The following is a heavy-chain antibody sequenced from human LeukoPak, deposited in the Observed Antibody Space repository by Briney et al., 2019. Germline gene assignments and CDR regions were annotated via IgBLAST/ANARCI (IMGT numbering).Heavy chain of an antibody. V-gene: IGHV6-1*01. CDR1: GDNVSNNSVT. CDR2: TYYRSKWYN. D-gene: IGHD6-13*01. J-gene: IGHJ4*02. CDR3: AGDRGVGAAVFFDY. Sequence: SQTLSLTCAISGDNVSNNSVTWNWIRQSPSRGLEWLGRTYYRSKWYNDYAESVKSRMTIIPDTSKNQVSLQLNSVTPADTALYYCAGDRGVGAAVFFDYWGLGTLVSDSS.